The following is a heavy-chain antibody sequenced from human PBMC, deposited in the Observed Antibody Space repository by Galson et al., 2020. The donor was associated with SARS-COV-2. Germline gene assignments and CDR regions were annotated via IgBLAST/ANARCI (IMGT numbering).Heavy chain of an antibody. CDR2: INPKRGGT. CDR1: GYNFTDYY. D-gene: IGHD3-9*01. Sequence: ASVKVSCKASGYNFTDYYLHWVRQAPGQGLERMGWINPKRGGTDYAQKFEGRVTMTRDTSITTAYMELRRLRADDTAVYYCARLRYYDVLTGYIVDVWGQGTMVTVSS. J-gene: IGHJ6*02. CDR3: ARLRYYDVLTGYIVDV. V-gene: IGHV1-2*02.